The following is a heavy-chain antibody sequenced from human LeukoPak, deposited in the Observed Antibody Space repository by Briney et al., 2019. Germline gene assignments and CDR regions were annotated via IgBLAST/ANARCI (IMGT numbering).Heavy chain of an antibody. Sequence: SVKVSCKASGGTFSSYAISWVRQAPGQGLEWMGGIIPIFGTANYAQKFQGRVTITADKSTSTAYMELSSLRSEDTAVYYCASQSPEYSSSWYVGGAAGPFDYWGQGTLVTISS. CDR2: IIPIFGTA. J-gene: IGHJ4*02. CDR1: GGTFSSYA. D-gene: IGHD6-13*01. CDR3: ASQSPEYSSSWYVGGAAGPFDY. V-gene: IGHV1-69*06.